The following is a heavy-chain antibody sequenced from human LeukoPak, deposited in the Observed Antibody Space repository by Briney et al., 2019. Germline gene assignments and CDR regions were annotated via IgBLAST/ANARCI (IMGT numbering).Heavy chain of an antibody. Sequence: NPSETLSLTCTVSGGSISSSSYYWGWIRQPPGKGLEWIGSIYYSGSTYYNPSLKSRVTISVDTSKNQFSLKLSSVTAADTAVYYCARRGTIAALDYWGQGTLVTVSS. CDR2: IYYSGST. J-gene: IGHJ4*02. CDR1: GGSISSSSYY. CDR3: ARRGTIAALDY. V-gene: IGHV4-39*01. D-gene: IGHD6-6*01.